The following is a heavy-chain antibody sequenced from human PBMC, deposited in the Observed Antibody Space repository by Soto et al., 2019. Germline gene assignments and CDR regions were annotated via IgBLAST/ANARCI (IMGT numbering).Heavy chain of an antibody. CDR3: ARDQGEEDLIAVAGNFDY. CDR1: GFTFSSYG. J-gene: IGHJ4*02. Sequence: GGSLRLSCAASGFTFSSYGMHWVRQAPGKGLEWVAVIWYDGSNKYYADSVKGRFTISRDNSKNTLYLQMNSLRAEDTAVYYCARDQGEEDLIAVAGNFDYWGQGTLVTVSS. V-gene: IGHV3-33*01. D-gene: IGHD6-19*01. CDR2: IWYDGSNK.